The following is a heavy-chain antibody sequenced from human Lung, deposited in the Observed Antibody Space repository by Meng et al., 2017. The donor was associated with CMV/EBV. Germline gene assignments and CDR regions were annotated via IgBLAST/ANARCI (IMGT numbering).Heavy chain of an antibody. V-gene: IGHV1-69*10. Sequence: SXXVSXKASGGTFSSYAISWVRQAPGQGLEWMGGIIPILGIANYAQKFQGRVTITADKSTSTAYMELSSLRSEDTAVYYCAREPGDFWSGYHGWFDPWGQGXLVTVSS. CDR2: IIPILGIA. CDR3: AREPGDFWSGYHGWFDP. CDR1: GGTFSSYA. D-gene: IGHD3-3*01. J-gene: IGHJ5*02.